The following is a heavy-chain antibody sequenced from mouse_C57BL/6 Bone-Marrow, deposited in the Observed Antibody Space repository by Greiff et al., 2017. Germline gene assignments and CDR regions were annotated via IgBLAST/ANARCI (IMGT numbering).Heavy chain of an antibody. J-gene: IGHJ3*01. Sequence: QVQLQQPGAELVMPGASVKLSCKASGYTFTSYWMHWVKQRPGQGLEWIGEIDPSDSYTNYNQKFKGKSTLTVDKSSSTAYMQLSSLTSEDSAVYYCASDYDYDDGFAYWGQGTLVTVSA. CDR2: IDPSDSYT. V-gene: IGHV1-69*01. CDR3: ASDYDYDDGFAY. D-gene: IGHD2-4*01. CDR1: GYTFTSYW.